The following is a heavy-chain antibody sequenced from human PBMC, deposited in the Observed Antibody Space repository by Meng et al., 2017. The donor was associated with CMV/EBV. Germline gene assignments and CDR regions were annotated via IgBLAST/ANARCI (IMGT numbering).Heavy chain of an antibody. Sequence: PQTLSLTCAVYGGSFSGYYWSWIRQLPGKGLEWIGAINHSGSTNYNPSLKSRVTISVDTSKNQLSLKLSSVTAADTAVYYCARIVPAATRHYYYGMDVWGQGTTVTVSS. CDR2: INHSGST. D-gene: IGHD2-2*01. CDR3: ARIVPAATRHYYYGMDV. J-gene: IGHJ6*02. CDR1: GGSFSGYY. V-gene: IGHV4-34*01.